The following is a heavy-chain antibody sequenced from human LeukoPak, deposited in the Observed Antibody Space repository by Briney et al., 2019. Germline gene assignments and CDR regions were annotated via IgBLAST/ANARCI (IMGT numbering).Heavy chain of an antibody. Sequence: ASVKVSCKASGYTFTSYDINWVRQATGQGLEWMGWMNPSSGNTGYAQKFQGRVTMTRNTSISTAYMELSSLRSEDTAVYYCARGGQVLRFLEWLSCCQREKLYYYYGMDVWGQGTTVTVSS. CDR3: ARGGQVLRFLEWLSCCQREKLYYYYGMDV. CDR1: GYTFTSYD. J-gene: IGHJ6*02. V-gene: IGHV1-8*01. CDR2: MNPSSGNT. D-gene: IGHD3-3*01.